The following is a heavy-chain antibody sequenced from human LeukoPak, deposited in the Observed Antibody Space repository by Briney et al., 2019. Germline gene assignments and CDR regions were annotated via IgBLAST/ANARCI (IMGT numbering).Heavy chain of an antibody. CDR2: ITSSGSTI. J-gene: IGHJ4*02. D-gene: IGHD3-22*01. Sequence: AGVSLRLSCAASGFTFSSYEMKWVRQAPGKGLEWVSYITSSGSTIYYADSVKGRFTISRDNAKNSLYLQMNSLRAEDTAVYYCARFRDYDSSGYYSLLFDYWGQGTLVTVSS. CDR3: ARFRDYDSSGYYSLLFDY. CDR1: GFTFSSYE. V-gene: IGHV3-48*03.